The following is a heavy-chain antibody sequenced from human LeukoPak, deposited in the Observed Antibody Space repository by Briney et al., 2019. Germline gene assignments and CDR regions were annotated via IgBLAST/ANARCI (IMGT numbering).Heavy chain of an antibody. J-gene: IGHJ5*02. CDR2: MNPNSGNT. Sequence: ASVKVSCKASGYTFTSYEINWVRQANGQGLEWMGWMNPNSGNTGYTQKFQGRLTMTRNTSISTAYMELSSLRSEDTAVYYCARTHPYYDILTGYYKGGWFDPWGQGTLVTVSS. CDR3: ARTHPYYDILTGYYKGGWFDP. D-gene: IGHD3-9*01. V-gene: IGHV1-8*01. CDR1: GYTFTSYE.